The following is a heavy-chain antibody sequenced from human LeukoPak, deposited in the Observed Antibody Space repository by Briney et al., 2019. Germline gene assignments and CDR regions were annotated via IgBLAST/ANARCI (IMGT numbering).Heavy chain of an antibody. CDR2: IYYSGST. Sequence: SETLFLICTVSGGSISSYYWSWIRQPPGKGLEWIGYIYYSGSTNYNPSLKSRVTISVDTSKNQFSLKLSSVTAADTAVYYCARDRDYFLYWGQGTLVTVSS. CDR3: ARDRDYFLY. CDR1: GGSISSYY. V-gene: IGHV4-59*01. J-gene: IGHJ4*02.